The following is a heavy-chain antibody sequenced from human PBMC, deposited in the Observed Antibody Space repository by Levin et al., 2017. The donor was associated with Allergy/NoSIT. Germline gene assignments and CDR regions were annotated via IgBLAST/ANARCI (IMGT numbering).Heavy chain of an antibody. CDR3: ARAGERYCSGGSCYYGMDV. CDR2: INPNSGGT. CDR1: GYTFTGYY. Sequence: GESLKISCKASGYTFTGYYMHWVRQAPGQGLEWMGRINPNSGGTNYAQKFQGRVTMTRDTSISTAYMELSRLRSDDTAVYYCARAGERYCSGGSCYYGMDVWGQGTTVTVSS. V-gene: IGHV1-2*06. J-gene: IGHJ6*02. D-gene: IGHD2-15*01.